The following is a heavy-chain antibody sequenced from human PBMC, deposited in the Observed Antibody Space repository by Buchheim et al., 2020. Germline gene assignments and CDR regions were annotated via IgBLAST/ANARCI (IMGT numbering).Heavy chain of an antibody. V-gene: IGHV3-66*01. Sequence: EVQLVESGGGLVQPGGSLRLSCAASGFTVSSNYMSWVRQAPGKGLEWVSVIYSGGSTYYADSVKGRFTISSDNSKKTLYLQMNSLRAEDTAVYYCARDGKYSSSSVSSGGFHYWGQGTL. CDR3: ARDGKYSSSSVSSGGFHY. CDR1: GFTVSSNY. D-gene: IGHD6-6*01. J-gene: IGHJ4*02. CDR2: IYSGGST.